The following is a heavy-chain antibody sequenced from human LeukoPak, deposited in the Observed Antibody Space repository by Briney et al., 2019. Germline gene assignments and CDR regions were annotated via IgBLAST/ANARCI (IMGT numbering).Heavy chain of an antibody. D-gene: IGHD4-17*01. J-gene: IGHJ4*02. CDR3: ARDFTVTTALYYFDY. CDR2: ISYDGSNK. Sequence: GGSLRLSCAASGFTFSSYAMHWVRQAPGKGLEWVAVISYDGSNKYYADSVKGRFTISRDNSKNTLYLQMNSLRAEDTAVYYCARDFTVTTALYYFDYWGQGTLVIVSS. CDR1: GFTFSSYA. V-gene: IGHV3-30-3*01.